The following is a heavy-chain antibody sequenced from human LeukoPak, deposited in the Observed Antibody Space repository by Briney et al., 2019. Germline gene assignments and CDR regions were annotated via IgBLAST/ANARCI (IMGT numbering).Heavy chain of an antibody. CDR2: IYTSGST. Sequence: SETLSLTCTVSGGSISSYYWSWIRQPAGKGLEWIGRIYTSGSTNYNPSLKSRVTMSVDTSKNQFSLKLSSVTAADTAVYYCARLYYDSSGGDAFDIWGQGTMVTVSS. J-gene: IGHJ3*02. D-gene: IGHD3-22*01. CDR1: GGSISSYY. V-gene: IGHV4-4*07. CDR3: ARLYYDSSGGDAFDI.